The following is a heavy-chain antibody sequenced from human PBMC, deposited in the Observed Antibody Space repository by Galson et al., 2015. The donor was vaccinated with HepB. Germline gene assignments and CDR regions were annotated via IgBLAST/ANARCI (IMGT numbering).Heavy chain of an antibody. CDR3: ARYSSSWITDAFDI. D-gene: IGHD6-13*01. CDR2: IYSGGST. CDR1: GFTVSSNY. Sequence: SLRLSCAASGFTVSSNYMSWVRQAPGKGLEWVSVIYSGGSTYYADSVKGRFTISRDNSKNTLYLQMNSLRAEDTAVYYCARYSSSWITDAFDIWGQGTMVTVSS. V-gene: IGHV3-66*01. J-gene: IGHJ3*02.